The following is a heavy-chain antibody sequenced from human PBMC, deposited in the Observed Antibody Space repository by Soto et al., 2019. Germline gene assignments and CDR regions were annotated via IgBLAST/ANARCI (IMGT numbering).Heavy chain of an antibody. CDR3: ARESFDSSANRRDYYFDY. V-gene: IGHV3-48*01. CDR1: GFTFSTYS. J-gene: IGHJ4*02. CDR2: ISSSGSTF. Sequence: EVQVVESGGGLVQPGGSLRLSCAASGFTFSTYSMNWVRQAPGKGLEWVSYISSSGSTFYYADSVKGRFTISRDNAMKSLSLQMNSLRAEDTAVYYCARESFDSSANRRDYYFDYWGQGTLVIVSS. D-gene: IGHD3-22*01.